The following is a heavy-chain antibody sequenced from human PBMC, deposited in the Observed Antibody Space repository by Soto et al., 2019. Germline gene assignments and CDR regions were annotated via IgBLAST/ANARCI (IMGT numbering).Heavy chain of an antibody. CDR2: IVVGSGNT. Sequence: ASVKVSCKASGFTFTSSAVQWVRQARGQRLEWIGWIVVGSGNTNYAQKFQERVTITRDMSTSTAYMEPSSLRSEDTAVYYCAADPFFGNLRLVPNWFDPWGQGTLVTVSS. CDR3: AADPFFGNLRLVPNWFDP. CDR1: GFTFTSSA. V-gene: IGHV1-58*01. D-gene: IGHD3-3*01. J-gene: IGHJ5*02.